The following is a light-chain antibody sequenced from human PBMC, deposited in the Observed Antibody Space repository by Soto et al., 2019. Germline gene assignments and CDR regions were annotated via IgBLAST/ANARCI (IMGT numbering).Light chain of an antibody. CDR1: VLAKKY. Sequence: SYELTQPSSVSVSPGQTARITCSGDVLAKKYARWFQQKPGQAPVLGIYKDSERPSGIPERFSGSSSGTTVTLTISGAQVDDEADFYCYSAVDNNLVVFGGGTKVTVL. CDR3: YSAVDNNLVV. CDR2: KDS. V-gene: IGLV3-27*01. J-gene: IGLJ2*01.